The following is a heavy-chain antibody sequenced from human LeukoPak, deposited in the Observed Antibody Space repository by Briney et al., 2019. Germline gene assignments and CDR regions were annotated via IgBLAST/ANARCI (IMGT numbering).Heavy chain of an antibody. CDR2: ISPKSDFI. J-gene: IGHJ5*02. V-gene: IGHV3-21*01. Sequence: GGSLRLSCAASGFTFTNYAMNWVRQAPGKGLEWVSSISPKSDFIYYSDSVRGRFTISRDNADNSLYLQMNSLRAEDTAVYYCARADCSASTCYLRRSWFDPWGQGTLVTVSS. CDR1: GFTFTNYA. D-gene: IGHD3-9*01. CDR3: ARADCSASTCYLRRSWFDP.